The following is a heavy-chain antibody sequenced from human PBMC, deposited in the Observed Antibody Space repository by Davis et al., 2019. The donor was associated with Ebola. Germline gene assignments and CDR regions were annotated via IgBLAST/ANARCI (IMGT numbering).Heavy chain of an antibody. V-gene: IGHV4-34*01. CDR1: GGSFSGYY. Sequence: MPGGSLRLSCAVYGGSFSGYYWSWIRQPPGKGLEWIGEINHSGSTNYNPSLKSRVTISVDTSKNQFSLKLSSVTAADTAVYYCARLEAAAGGVHFDYWGQGTLVTVSS. J-gene: IGHJ4*02. CDR3: ARLEAAAGGVHFDY. D-gene: IGHD6-13*01. CDR2: INHSGST.